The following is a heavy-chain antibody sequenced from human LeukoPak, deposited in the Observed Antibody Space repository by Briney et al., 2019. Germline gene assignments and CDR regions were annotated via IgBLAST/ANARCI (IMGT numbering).Heavy chain of an antibody. D-gene: IGHD3-22*01. CDR2: IYHSGST. V-gene: IGHV4-38-2*02. Sequence: SETLSLTCTVSGYSISSGYYWAWIRQPPGKGLQWIGNIYHSGSTYYNPSLKSRVTISVDTSKNQFSLKLSSVTAADTAVYYCAREQSGYHDYWGQGTLVTVSS. CDR1: GYSISSGYY. CDR3: AREQSGYHDY. J-gene: IGHJ4*02.